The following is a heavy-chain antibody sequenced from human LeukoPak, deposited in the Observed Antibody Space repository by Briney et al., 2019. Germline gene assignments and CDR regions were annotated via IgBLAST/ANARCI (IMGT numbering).Heavy chain of an antibody. D-gene: IGHD2-15*01. J-gene: IGHJ4*02. V-gene: IGHV3-30*04. Sequence: GGSLRLSCAASGFTFSSYAMHWVRQAPGKGLEWVAVISYDGSNKYYADSVKGRFTISRDNSKNTLYLQMNSLRAEDTAVYYCARDLGCSGGSCYDGGFDYWGQGTLVTVSS. CDR2: ISYDGSNK. CDR3: ARDLGCSGGSCYDGGFDY. CDR1: GFTFSSYA.